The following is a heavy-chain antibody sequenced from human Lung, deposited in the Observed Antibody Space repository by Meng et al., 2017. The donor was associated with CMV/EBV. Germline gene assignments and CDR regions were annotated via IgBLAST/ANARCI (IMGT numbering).Heavy chain of an antibody. Sequence: SETLSLTCTVSGGSISSYYWSWIRQPPGKGLEWIGYIYYSGSTNYNPSLKSRVTISVDTSKNQFSLKLSSVTAADTAVYYCARGSDFWTSGGMAVWGQGTTVTVSS. V-gene: IGHV4-59*01. CDR2: IYYSGST. CDR1: GGSISSYY. CDR3: ARGSDFWTSGGMAV. J-gene: IGHJ6*02. D-gene: IGHD3/OR15-3a*01.